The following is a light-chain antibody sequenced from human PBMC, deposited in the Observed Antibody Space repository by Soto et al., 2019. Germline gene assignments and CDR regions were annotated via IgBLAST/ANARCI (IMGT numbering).Light chain of an antibody. CDR1: SLHSSYA. J-gene: IGLJ3*02. V-gene: IGLV4-69*01. Sequence: QPVLTQSPSASASLGASVKLTCTLSSLHSSYAIAWHQQQPEKGPRYLMKLNSDGSHSKGDGIPDRFSGSSSGAERYLTISSLQSEDEADYYCQTWGTGPWVFGGGTQLTVL. CDR2: LNSDGSH. CDR3: QTWGTGPWV.